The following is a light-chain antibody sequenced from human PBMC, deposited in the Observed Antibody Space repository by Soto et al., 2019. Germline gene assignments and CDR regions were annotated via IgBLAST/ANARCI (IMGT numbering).Light chain of an antibody. CDR3: KQYNNWPPYT. V-gene: IGKV3-15*01. CDR1: QSVSSN. J-gene: IGKJ2*01. Sequence: EIEMMQSPATLSVSPGERVTLSCRASQSVSSNLAWYQQKLGQAPRLLIYDASTRATGIPARFSGSGSGTEFTLTISSLQSQDFAVYFCKQYNNWPPYTFGQGTKVDIK. CDR2: DAS.